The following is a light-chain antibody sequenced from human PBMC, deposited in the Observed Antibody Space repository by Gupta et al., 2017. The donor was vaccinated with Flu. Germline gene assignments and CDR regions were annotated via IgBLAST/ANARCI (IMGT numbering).Light chain of an antibody. V-gene: IGLV5-45*02. J-gene: IGLJ1*01. CDR1: SGISVTTYR. CDR2: YNSDYDN. CDR3: MIGHNRAYV. Sequence: QAVLTRPSSLSASPGSSASLPCPLRSGISVTTYRIYWYQQKPGSPPHYLLNYNSDYDNQRGSGVPSRFSGSKDASATAGILLISGRQSEDEDYYYFMIGHNRAYVFGTGTKVTVL.